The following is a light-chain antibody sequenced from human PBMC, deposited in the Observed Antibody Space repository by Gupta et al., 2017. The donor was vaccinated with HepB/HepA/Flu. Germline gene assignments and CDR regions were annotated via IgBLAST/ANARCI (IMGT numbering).Light chain of an antibody. Sequence: QSVLTQPPSASGTSGQRVTISCSGSSSNIGRNTVNWYQQLPGTAPKLLIFTNNQRPSGVPDRFSGSKSGTSASLAIFGLQSEYEADYYCAAWDDSLSGVVFGGGTKMTVL. J-gene: IGLJ2*01. CDR3: AAWDDSLSGVV. V-gene: IGLV1-44*01. CDR2: TNN. CDR1: SSNIGRNT.